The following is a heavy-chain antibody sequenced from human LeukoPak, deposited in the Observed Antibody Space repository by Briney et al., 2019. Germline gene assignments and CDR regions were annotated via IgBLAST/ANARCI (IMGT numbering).Heavy chain of an antibody. CDR1: GFTFSGSA. J-gene: IGHJ4*02. Sequence: GGSLRLSCAASGFTFSGSAMHWVRQASGKGLEWVARIRSKANSNSTAYAASVKGRITISRDDSKNTVYLQMNSLKTEDTAVYYCTRRDYGGEVDDYWGQGTLVTVSS. CDR3: TRRDYGGEVDDY. V-gene: IGHV3-73*01. CDR2: IRSKANSNST. D-gene: IGHD4-17*01.